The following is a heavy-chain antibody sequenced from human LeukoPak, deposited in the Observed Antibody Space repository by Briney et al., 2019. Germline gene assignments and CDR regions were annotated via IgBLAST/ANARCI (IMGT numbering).Heavy chain of an antibody. CDR1: GGSFSGYY. Sequence: PSETLSLTCAVYGGSFSGYYWSWIRQPPGKGLEWIGETKHTGGTNYNPSLKSRVTISVDTSKNQFSLKLSSVTAADTAVYYCARHGGGLEHYYDSSGPRGFDYWGQGTLVTVSS. J-gene: IGHJ4*02. CDR3: ARHGGGLEHYYDSSGPRGFDY. D-gene: IGHD3-22*01. V-gene: IGHV4-34*01. CDR2: TKHTGGT.